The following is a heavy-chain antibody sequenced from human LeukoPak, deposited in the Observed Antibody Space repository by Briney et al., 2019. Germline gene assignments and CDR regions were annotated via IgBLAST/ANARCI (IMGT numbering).Heavy chain of an antibody. J-gene: IGHJ4*02. CDR3: FQAEDGIRDFDWLFTYFDY. V-gene: IGHV1-69*13. Sequence: ASVKVSCKASGGTFSSYAISWVRQAPGQDLAWMVGIIPIFGTANYAQKFQGRVTITADESTSTAYMELSSLRSEDTAVYFFFQAEDGIRDFDWLFTYFDYWGQGTLVTVSS. CDR1: GGTFSSYA. D-gene: IGHD3-9*01. CDR2: IIPIFGTA.